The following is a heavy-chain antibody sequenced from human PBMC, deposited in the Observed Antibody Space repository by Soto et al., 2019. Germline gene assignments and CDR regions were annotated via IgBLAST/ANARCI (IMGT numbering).Heavy chain of an antibody. CDR2: ISGSGGST. CDR3: AKDPRVGYSSSWGGHY. J-gene: IGHJ4*02. Sequence: GGSLRLSCAASGFTFSSYAMSWVRQAPGKGLEWVSAISGSGGSTYYADSVKGRFTISRDNSKNTLYLQMNSLRAEDTAVYYCAKDPRVGYSSSWGGHYWGQGTLVTVSS. V-gene: IGHV3-23*01. D-gene: IGHD6-13*01. CDR1: GFTFSSYA.